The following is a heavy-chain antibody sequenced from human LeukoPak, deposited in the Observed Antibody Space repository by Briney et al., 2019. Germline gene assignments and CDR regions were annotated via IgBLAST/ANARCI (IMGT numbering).Heavy chain of an antibody. CDR1: GGSISSANW. D-gene: IGHD3-22*01. Sequence: SSETLSLTCAVSGGSISSANWWSWIRQPPGKGLEWIGYIYYSGSTYYNPSLKSRVTISVDTSKNQFSLKLSSVTAADTAVYYCARVQGSGYYFDYWGQGTLVTVSS. CDR2: IYYSGST. V-gene: IGHV4-30-4*01. CDR3: ARVQGSGYYFDY. J-gene: IGHJ4*02.